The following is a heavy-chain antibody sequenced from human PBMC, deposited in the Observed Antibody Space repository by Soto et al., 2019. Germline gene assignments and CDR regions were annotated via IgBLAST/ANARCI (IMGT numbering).Heavy chain of an antibody. J-gene: IGHJ3*02. V-gene: IGHV3-9*01. CDR2: ISWNSGSI. CDR1: GFTFDDYA. CDR3: AKAPPYDSSGYYLGAFDI. D-gene: IGHD3-22*01. Sequence: EVQLVESGGGLVQPGRSLRLSCAASGFTFDDYAMHWVRQAPGKGLEWVSGISWNSGSIGYADSVKGRFTISRDNAKNSLYLQMNSLRAEDTALYYCAKAPPYDSSGYYLGAFDIWGQGTMVTVSS.